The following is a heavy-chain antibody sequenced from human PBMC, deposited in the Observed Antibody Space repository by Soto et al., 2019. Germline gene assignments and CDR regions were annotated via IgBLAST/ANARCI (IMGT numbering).Heavy chain of an antibody. CDR2: IIPIFGTA. D-gene: IGHD4-17*01. J-gene: IGHJ1*01. CDR3: ASESGLSRGDYEYFQH. V-gene: IGHV1-69*01. Sequence: QVQLVQSGAEVKKPGSSVKVSCKASGGTFSSYAISWVRQAPGQGLEWMGGIIPIFGTANYAQKFQGRVTITADESTGTAYMELSSLRSEDTAVYYCASESGLSRGDYEYFQHWGQGTLVTVSS. CDR1: GGTFSSYA.